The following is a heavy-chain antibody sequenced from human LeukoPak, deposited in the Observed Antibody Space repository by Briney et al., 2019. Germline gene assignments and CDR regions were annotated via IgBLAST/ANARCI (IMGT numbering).Heavy chain of an antibody. CDR1: GYTFASYG. CDR2: ISAYNGNT. CDR3: ARDRIAVADDHYYMDV. J-gene: IGHJ6*03. V-gene: IGHV1-18*01. Sequence: ASVKVSCKASGYTFASYGISWVRQAPGQGLEWMGWISAYNGNTNYAQKLQGRVTMTTDTSTSTAYMELRSLRSDDTAVYYCARDRIAVADDHYYMDVWGKGTTVTVSS. D-gene: IGHD6-19*01.